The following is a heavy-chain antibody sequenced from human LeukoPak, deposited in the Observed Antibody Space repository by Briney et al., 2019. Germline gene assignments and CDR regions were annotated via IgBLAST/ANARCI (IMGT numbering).Heavy chain of an antibody. D-gene: IGHD5-24*01. J-gene: IGHJ4*02. V-gene: IGHV3-23*01. CDR1: GFTFSSYA. Sequence: GGSLRLSCAASGFTFSSYAMSWVRQAPGKGLEWVSAISGSGGSTYYADSVKGRFTISRDNPKNTLYLQMNSLRAEDTAVYYCASSGTRRWLQFIGYWGQGTLVTVSS. CDR2: ISGSGGST. CDR3: ASSGTRRWLQFIGY.